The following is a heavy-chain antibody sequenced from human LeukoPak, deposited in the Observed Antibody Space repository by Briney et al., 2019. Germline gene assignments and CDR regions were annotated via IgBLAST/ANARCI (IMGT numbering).Heavy chain of an antibody. CDR3: ARDLVTVTKGFDI. CDR2: IYYSGST. J-gene: IGHJ3*02. V-gene: IGHV4-39*07. CDR1: GGSISSNRYY. Sequence: PSETLSLTCTVSGGSISSNRYYWGWIRQPPGKGLEWIGSIYYSGSTYYNPSLKSRVTISIDTSRNQFSLRLSSVTAADTAVYYCARDLVTVTKGFDIWGQGTMVSVSS. D-gene: IGHD4-17*01.